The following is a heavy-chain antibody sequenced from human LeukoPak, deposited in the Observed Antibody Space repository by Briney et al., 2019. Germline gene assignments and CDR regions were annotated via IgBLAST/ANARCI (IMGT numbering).Heavy chain of an antibody. Sequence: ASVRVSSAASGYTFTIYAMNWVRQAPGQGREWMGWINTNTGKPTYTQGFSGRFVFSLETSVSAAYLQISSLKADDTAVYYCASVSTLSDYWGQGTLVTVSS. CDR3: ASVSTLSDY. J-gene: IGHJ4*02. D-gene: IGHD2-2*01. CDR1: GYTFTIYA. V-gene: IGHV7-4-1*02. CDR2: INTNTGKP.